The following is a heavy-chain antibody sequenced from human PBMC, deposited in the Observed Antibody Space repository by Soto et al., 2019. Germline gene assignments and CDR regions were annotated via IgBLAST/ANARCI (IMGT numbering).Heavy chain of an antibody. V-gene: IGHV3-23*01. CDR2: ISGSGGST. Sequence: GGSLRLSCAASGFTFSSYAMSWVRQAPGKGLEWVSAISGSGGSTYYADYVKGRFTISRDNSKNTLYLQMNSLRAEDTAVYYCAKDLWYSSGWSRTDYFDYWGQGTLVTVSS. D-gene: IGHD6-19*01. J-gene: IGHJ4*02. CDR1: GFTFSSYA. CDR3: AKDLWYSSGWSRTDYFDY.